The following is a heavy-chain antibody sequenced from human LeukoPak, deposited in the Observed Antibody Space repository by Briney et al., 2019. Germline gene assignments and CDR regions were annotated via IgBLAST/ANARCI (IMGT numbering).Heavy chain of an antibody. D-gene: IGHD3-3*01. CDR2: INPNSGGT. J-gene: IGHJ4*02. CDR1: GYTLTGYY. CDR3: ARGGALHYDFWD. Sequence: ASVKVSCKASGYTLTGYYIHWVRQTPGQGLEWMGWINPNSGGTDYAEKFQGWVTMTRDTSITTAYMELSRLRSDDTAVYYCARGGALHYDFWDWGQGTLVIVSS. V-gene: IGHV1-2*04.